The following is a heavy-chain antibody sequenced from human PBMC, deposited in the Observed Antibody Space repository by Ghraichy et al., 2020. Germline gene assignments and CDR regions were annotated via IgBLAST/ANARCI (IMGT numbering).Heavy chain of an antibody. D-gene: IGHD3-16*02. CDR2: VRSNGEST. Sequence: GGSLRLSCSASGFTFRNYAMHWVRQAPGMGLQHVLTVRSNGESTYYADSVKGRCTISRDKSNSTLYLQMNSLTPEDTAVYYCVGGGGIGGGFSVYWGQGTLVTVSS. CDR1: GFTFRNYA. V-gene: IGHV3-64D*06. CDR3: VGGGGIGGGFSVY. J-gene: IGHJ4*02.